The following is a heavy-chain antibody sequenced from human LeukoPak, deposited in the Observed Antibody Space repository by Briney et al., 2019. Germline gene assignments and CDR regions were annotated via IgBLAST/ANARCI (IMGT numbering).Heavy chain of an antibody. V-gene: IGHV3-23*01. CDR2: ISGSGGST. D-gene: IGHD3-16*02. J-gene: IGHJ4*02. CDR1: GFTFSSYA. Sequence: PGGSLRLSCAASGFTFSSYAMSWVRQAPGKGLEWVSAISGSGGSTYYADSVKGRFTISRDNSKNTLYLQMNSLRAEDTAVYYCAKPVILWGSYRWPFDYWGRGTLVTVSS. CDR3: AKPVILWGSYRWPFDY.